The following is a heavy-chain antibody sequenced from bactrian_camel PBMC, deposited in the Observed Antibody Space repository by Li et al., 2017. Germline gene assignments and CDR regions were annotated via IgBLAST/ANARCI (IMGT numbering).Heavy chain of an antibody. Sequence: VQLVESGGGLVQPGGSLRLSCAVCGFAFSTLYMTWVRLVPGKGLEWLSSIYTNGDSTYYADSVKDRFTISKDNANNTLYLQMNSLKPEDTAVYYCAAGLFADFGLGLGTQVTVS. V-gene: IGHV3-2*01. J-gene: IGHJ4*01. CDR2: IYTNGDST. D-gene: IGHD5*01. CDR1: GFAFSTLY.